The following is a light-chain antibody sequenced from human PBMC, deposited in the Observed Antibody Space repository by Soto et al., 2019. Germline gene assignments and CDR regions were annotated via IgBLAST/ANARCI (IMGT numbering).Light chain of an antibody. Sequence: IVLTQSPGTLSLSPGERASLSCRASQSLSSNYLAWYQQRPGQAPRLLIYDASSRATGIPDRFSGSGSGTDYTLTISRLEPEDVAVYFCQQYGSSPGCTFGQGTKVEIK. J-gene: IGKJ1*01. CDR1: QSLSSNY. V-gene: IGKV3-20*01. CDR3: QQYGSSPGCT. CDR2: DAS.